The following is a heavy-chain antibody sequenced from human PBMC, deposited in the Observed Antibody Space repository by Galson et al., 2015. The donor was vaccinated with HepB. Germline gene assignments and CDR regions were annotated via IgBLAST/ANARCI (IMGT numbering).Heavy chain of an antibody. CDR1: GGTFSSYA. CDR2: IIPIFGTA. J-gene: IGHJ6*03. D-gene: IGHD2-15*01. V-gene: IGHV1-69*13. CDR3: ARGPDCSGGSCPHPYMDV. Sequence: SVKVSCKASGGTFSSYAISWVRQAPGQGLEWMGGIIPIFGTANYAQKFQGRVTITADESTSTAYMELSSLRSEDTAVYYCARGPDCSGGSCPHPYMDVWGKGTTVTVSS.